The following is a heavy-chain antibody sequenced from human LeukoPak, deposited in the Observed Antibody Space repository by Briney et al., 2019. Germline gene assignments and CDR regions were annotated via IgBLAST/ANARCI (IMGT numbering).Heavy chain of an antibody. CDR2: ISNTGSTI. J-gene: IGHJ4*02. V-gene: IGHV3-48*03. D-gene: IGHD1-26*01. CDR1: GFTFSSFE. CDR3: ARDLRVGAINFDY. Sequence: PGGSLRLSCATSGFTFSSFEMNWVRQAPGKGLEWVSYISNTGSTIFYADSVKGRFTISRDNAKNSLYLQMNSLRAEDTGVYYCARDLRVGAINFDYWGQGTLVTVSS.